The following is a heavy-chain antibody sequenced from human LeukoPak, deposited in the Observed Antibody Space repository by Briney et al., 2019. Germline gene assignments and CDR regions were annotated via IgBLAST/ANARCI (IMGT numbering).Heavy chain of an antibody. CDR1: GFTFSSYA. CDR2: ISGSGGTT. V-gene: IGHV3-23*01. D-gene: IGHD1-14*01. Sequence: GGSLRLSCVASGFTFSSYAMSWVRQAPGKGLEWVSAISGSGGTTYYADSVKGRFTISRDNSKNTVYLQMNSLRAEDTADYYCARERGSPDLFDPWGQGTLVTVSS. J-gene: IGHJ5*02. CDR3: ARERGSPDLFDP.